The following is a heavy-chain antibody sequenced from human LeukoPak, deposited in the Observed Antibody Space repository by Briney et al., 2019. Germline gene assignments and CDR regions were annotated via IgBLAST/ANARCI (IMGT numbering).Heavy chain of an antibody. CDR3: ARGGLTYYYDSSGYYLYDY. CDR2: IYHSGST. CDR1: GGSISSSNW. D-gene: IGHD3-22*01. Sequence: PSGTLSLTCAVSGGSISSSNWWSWVRQPPGKGLEWIGEIYHSGSTNYNPSLKSRVTISVDKSKNQFSLKLSSVTAADTAVYYCARGGLTYYYDSSGYYLYDYWGQGTLVTVSS. J-gene: IGHJ4*02. V-gene: IGHV4-4*02.